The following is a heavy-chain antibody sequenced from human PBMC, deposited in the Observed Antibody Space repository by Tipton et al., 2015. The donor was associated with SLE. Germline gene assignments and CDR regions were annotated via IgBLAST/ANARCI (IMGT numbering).Heavy chain of an antibody. V-gene: IGHV4-31*03. CDR3: ARGLLTWRGAVVGVDV. J-gene: IGHJ6*02. CDR1: GGSISSDDSY. Sequence: TLSLTCTVSGGSISSDDSYWSWIRQHPEKGLEWIGYIHYFGTAYYNPSLSSRATLSVDRSKNQFSLRLTSATAADSAVYYCARGLLTWRGAVVGVDVWGQGTTVTVSS. CDR2: IHYFGTA. D-gene: IGHD2-15*01.